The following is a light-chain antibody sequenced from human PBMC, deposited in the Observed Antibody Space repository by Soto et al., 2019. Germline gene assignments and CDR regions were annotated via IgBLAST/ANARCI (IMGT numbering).Light chain of an antibody. J-gene: IGLJ1*01. CDR3: SSYTSSSTPLYV. CDR1: SSDVGSYNR. CDR2: EVS. Sequence: QSVLTQPPSVSGSPGQSVTISCTGTSSDVGSYNRVSWYQQPPGTAPKLMIYEVSNRPSGVPDRFSGSKFGNTASLTISGLQAEDEADYYCSSYTSSSTPLYVFGTGTKVTVL. V-gene: IGLV2-18*02.